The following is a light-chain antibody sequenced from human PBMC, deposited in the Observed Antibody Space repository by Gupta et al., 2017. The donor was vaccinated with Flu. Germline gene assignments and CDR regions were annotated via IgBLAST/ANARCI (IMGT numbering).Light chain of an antibody. CDR1: NIGSNT. CDR2: GSN. V-gene: IGLV1-44*01. Sequence: NIGSNTVNWYQQVPGTSPKLLIYGSNQRPSGVPDRFAGSKSGTSASLAISGLQSEDEADYYCAAWDDSLNGHYVFGTGTKVTVL. CDR3: AAWDDSLNGHYV. J-gene: IGLJ1*01.